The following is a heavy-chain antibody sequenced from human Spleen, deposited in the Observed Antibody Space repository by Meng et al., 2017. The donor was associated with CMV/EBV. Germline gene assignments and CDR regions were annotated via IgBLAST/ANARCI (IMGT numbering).Heavy chain of an antibody. Sequence: GGSLRLSCAASGFTFSSYGMHWVRQAPGKGLEWVAVIWYDGSNKYYADSVKGRFTISKDNSKNTLYLQMNSLRAEDTAVYYCARDPLLSGRYGMDVWGQGTTVTVSS. J-gene: IGHJ6*02. CDR1: GFTFSSYG. V-gene: IGHV3-33*01. D-gene: IGHD6-19*01. CDR2: IWYDGSNK. CDR3: ARDPLLSGRYGMDV.